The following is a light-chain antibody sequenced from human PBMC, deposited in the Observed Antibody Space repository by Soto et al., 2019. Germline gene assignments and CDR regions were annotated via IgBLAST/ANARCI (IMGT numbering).Light chain of an antibody. V-gene: IGKV3-11*01. CDR1: QSISNN. CDR2: GAS. Sequence: EIVMTQSPATLSVSPGERATLSCRASQSISNNLAWYQQQPGQTPRLLIYGASTTATGIPARFSGSGSGTDFTLTISSLEPEDLAVYYCQQRTNWPPSITFGPGTRLEIK. J-gene: IGKJ5*01. CDR3: QQRTNWPPSIT.